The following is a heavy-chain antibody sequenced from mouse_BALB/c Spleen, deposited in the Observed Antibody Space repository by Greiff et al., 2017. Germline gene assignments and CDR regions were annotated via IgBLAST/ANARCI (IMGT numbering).Heavy chain of an antibody. Sequence: QVQLKQPGAELVRPGASVKLSCKASGYTFTSYWINWVKQRPGQGLEWIGNIYPSDSYTNYNQKFKDKATLTVDKSSSTAYMQLSSPTSEDSAVYYCTRGYGNYDAMDYWGQGTSVTVSS. CDR1: GYTFTSYW. V-gene: IGHV1-69*02. J-gene: IGHJ4*01. D-gene: IGHD2-1*01. CDR2: IYPSDSYT. CDR3: TRGYGNYDAMDY.